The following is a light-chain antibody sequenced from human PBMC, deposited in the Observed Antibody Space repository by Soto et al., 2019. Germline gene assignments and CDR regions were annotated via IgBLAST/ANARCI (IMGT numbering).Light chain of an antibody. J-gene: IGLJ1*01. V-gene: IGLV1-40*01. CDR2: SNT. CDR3: QSYDSSLRLTCV. CDR1: SSNIGAGYD. Sequence: QSVLTQPPSVSGAPGQRVTISCTWSSSNIGAGYDVHWYQQLPGTAPKLLIYSNTNRPSGVPDRFSGSKSGTSAYLAITGLQAEDEADYYCQSYDSSLRLTCVFGTGTKLTVL.